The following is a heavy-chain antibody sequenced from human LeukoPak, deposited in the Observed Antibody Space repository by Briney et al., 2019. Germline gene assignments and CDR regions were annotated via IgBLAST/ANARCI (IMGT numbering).Heavy chain of an antibody. V-gene: IGHV3-43*02. CDR2: ISGDGGST. CDR3: AKDRTPQSGYMDV. Sequence: SGGSLRLSCAASGFTFDDYAMHWVRQAPGKGLEWVSLISGDGGSTYYADSVKGRFTISRDNSKNSLYLQMNSLRTEDTALYYRAKDRTPQSGYMDVWGKGTTVTVSS. CDR1: GFTFDDYA. J-gene: IGHJ6*03.